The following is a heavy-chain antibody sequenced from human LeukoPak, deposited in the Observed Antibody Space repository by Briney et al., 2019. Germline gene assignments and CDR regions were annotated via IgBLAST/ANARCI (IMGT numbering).Heavy chain of an antibody. J-gene: IGHJ4*02. V-gene: IGHV3-7*01. D-gene: IGHD3-22*01. CDR2: INHNGNVN. Sequence: GGSLRLSCAASGFTFSSYWMNWARQAPGKGLEWVASINHNGNVNYYVDSVKGRFTISRDNSKNTLYLQMNSLRAEDTAVYYCARDTYYYDSSGYLDYWGQGTLVTVSS. CDR3: ARDTYYYDSSGYLDY. CDR1: GFTFSSYW.